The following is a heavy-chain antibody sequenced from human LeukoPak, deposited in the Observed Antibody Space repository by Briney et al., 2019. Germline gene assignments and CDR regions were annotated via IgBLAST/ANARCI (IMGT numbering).Heavy chain of an antibody. D-gene: IGHD2-2*01. J-gene: IGHJ4*02. CDR2: TSYDGSNK. Sequence: GGSLRLSCTASGFTFSIYSMHWVRQAPDKGLEWVAVTSYDGSNKYYADSVKGRFTISRDNSKNTLYPQMNSLRAEDTAVYYCAKEGPAAMYYFDNWGQGTLVTVSS. CDR1: GFTFSIYS. V-gene: IGHV3-30*04. CDR3: AKEGPAAMYYFDN.